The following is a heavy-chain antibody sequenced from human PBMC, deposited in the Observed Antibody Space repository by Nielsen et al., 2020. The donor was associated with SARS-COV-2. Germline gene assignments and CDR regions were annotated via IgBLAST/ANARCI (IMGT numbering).Heavy chain of an antibody. V-gene: IGHV3-7*01. D-gene: IGHD3-3*01. CDR2: INPDGSTQ. Sequence: GESLKISCAASGFTFTTSWMTWVRQAPGKGLEWVAYINPDGSTQNYVDSVKGRFSISRDNAKSSLSLQMNSLTAEDTAVYYCARVAFWSGYDYWGQGALVTVSS. CDR3: ARVAFWSGYDY. J-gene: IGHJ4*02. CDR1: GFTFTTSW.